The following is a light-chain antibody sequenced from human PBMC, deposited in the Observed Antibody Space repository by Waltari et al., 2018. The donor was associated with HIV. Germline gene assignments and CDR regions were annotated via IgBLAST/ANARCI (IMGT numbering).Light chain of an antibody. Sequence: SYELTQPPSVSVSPGQTARITCSGDALPKQYAYWYQQKPGQAPVLVKNKDNGRPSGIPERFSGSSSGTTVTLTIRGVQTEDEADYYCQSADSSGTYPDVFGTGTKVTVL. CDR1: ALPKQY. CDR3: QSADSSGTYPDV. CDR2: KDN. J-gene: IGLJ1*01. V-gene: IGLV3-25*03.